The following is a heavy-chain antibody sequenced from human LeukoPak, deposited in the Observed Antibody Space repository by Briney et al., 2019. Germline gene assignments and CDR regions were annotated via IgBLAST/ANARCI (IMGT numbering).Heavy chain of an antibody. CDR3: ARAALVNEWLVRGSYFDY. V-gene: IGHV3-48*03. J-gene: IGHJ4*02. CDR2: ISSSGSTI. Sequence: PGGSLRLSCAASGFTFSSYEMNWVRQAPGKGLEWVSYISSSGSTIYYADSVKGRFTISRDNAKNSLYLQMNSLRAEDTAVYYCARAALVNEWLVRGSYFDYWGQGTLVTVSS. D-gene: IGHD6-19*01. CDR1: GFTFSSYE.